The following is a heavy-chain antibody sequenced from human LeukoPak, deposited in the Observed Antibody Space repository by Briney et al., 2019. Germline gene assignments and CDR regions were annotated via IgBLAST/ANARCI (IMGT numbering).Heavy chain of an antibody. Sequence: NPSQTLSLTCTVSGGSISSGDYYWSWIRQPPGKGLEWIGYIYYSGSTYYNPSLKSRVTISVDTSKNQFSLKLSSVTAADTAVYYCARDQVGQQLSFGMDVWGQGTTVTVSS. CDR3: ARDQVGQQLSFGMDV. CDR2: IYYSGST. D-gene: IGHD6-13*01. J-gene: IGHJ6*02. CDR1: GGSISSGDYY. V-gene: IGHV4-30-4*01.